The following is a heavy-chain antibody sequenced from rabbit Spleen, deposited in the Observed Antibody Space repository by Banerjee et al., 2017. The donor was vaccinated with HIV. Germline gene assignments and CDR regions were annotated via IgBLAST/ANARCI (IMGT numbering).Heavy chain of an antibody. CDR3: ARDLVGVIGWNFYL. CDR1: GFSFSDRDV. V-gene: IGHV1S45*01. J-gene: IGHJ4*01. Sequence: LVESGGGLVQPEGSLTLTCKASGFSFSDRDVMCWVRQAPGKGLEWIACINAATAKPGYATWAKGRFTISRTSSTTVTLRMTSLTAADTATYFCARDLVGVIGWNFYLWGPGTLVTV. D-gene: IGHD1-1*01. CDR2: INAATAKP.